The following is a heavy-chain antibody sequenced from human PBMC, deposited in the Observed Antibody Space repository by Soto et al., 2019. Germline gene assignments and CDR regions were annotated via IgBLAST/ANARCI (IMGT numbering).Heavy chain of an antibody. V-gene: IGHV3-23*01. CDR3: AKDPPTQRYFDWSRGDY. J-gene: IGHJ4*02. Sequence: PGGSLRLSCAASGFTFSSYAMSWVRQAPGKGLEWVSAISGSGGSTYYADSVKGRFTISRDNSKNTLYLQMNSLRAEDTAVYYCAKDPPTQRYFDWSRGDYWGQGTLVTVSS. D-gene: IGHD3-9*01. CDR2: ISGSGGST. CDR1: GFTFSSYA.